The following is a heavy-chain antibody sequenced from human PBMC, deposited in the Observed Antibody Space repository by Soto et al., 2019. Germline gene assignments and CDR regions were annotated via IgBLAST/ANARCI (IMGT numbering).Heavy chain of an antibody. CDR1: GLTFRNYG. CDR3: ARDGAAVVGTFDY. J-gene: IGHJ4*02. D-gene: IGHD6-19*01. V-gene: IGHV3-33*01. CDR2: IYNDGSNK. Sequence: QVQLVESGGGVVQPGGSLRLSCEVSGLTFRNYGMHWVRQAPGKGPEWVAMIYNDGSNKEYADSVKGRFTISRDNSKNTLFLQMNSLRVADTAVYFCARDGAAVVGTFDYWGQGTLVTVSS.